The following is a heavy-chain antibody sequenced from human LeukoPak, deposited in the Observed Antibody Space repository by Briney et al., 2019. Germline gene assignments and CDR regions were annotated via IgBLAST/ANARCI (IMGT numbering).Heavy chain of an antibody. D-gene: IGHD6-6*01. CDR2: INPTGGST. Sequence: ASVTVSFKASGYTFTSYGISWVRQAPGQGLEWMGIINPTGGSTTYAQKFQGRVTMTRDTSTSTVYMELSSLRSDDTAVYYCARTAARRFDYWGQGTLVTVSS. J-gene: IGHJ4*02. V-gene: IGHV1-46*01. CDR1: GYTFTSYG. CDR3: ARTAARRFDY.